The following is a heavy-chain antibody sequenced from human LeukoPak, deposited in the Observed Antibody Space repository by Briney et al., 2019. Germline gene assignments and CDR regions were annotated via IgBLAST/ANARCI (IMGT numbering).Heavy chain of an antibody. CDR3: ARDRLGFRVDV. J-gene: IGHJ6*04. CDR1: GDSISTYY. Sequence: SETLSLTCTVSGDSISTYYWSWIQQSAGKGLEWIGRINTSGNTNYNPSLKSRVTMSLDTSKNQLSLNLSSVTVADTAVYYCARDRLGFRVDVWGKGTTVTVSS. V-gene: IGHV4-4*07. D-gene: IGHD3-10*01. CDR2: INTSGNT.